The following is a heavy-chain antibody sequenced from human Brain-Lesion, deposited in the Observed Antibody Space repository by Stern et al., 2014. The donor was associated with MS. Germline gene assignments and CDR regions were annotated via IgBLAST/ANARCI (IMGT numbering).Heavy chain of an antibody. CDR2: INGVDDKT. Sequence: VQLVGSGAEVKKPGASVKVSCKASGYTFIRYAMQWVRQAPGHRLEWMGRINGVDDKTKYSHKFQGRVTITRDTSANTVYMELSSLRSEDTAVYYCARDDHRDSSGHYAPFDYWGQGTRVTVSS. J-gene: IGHJ4*02. CDR3: ARDDHRDSSGHYAPFDY. D-gene: IGHD3-22*01. V-gene: IGHV1-3*01. CDR1: GYTFIRYA.